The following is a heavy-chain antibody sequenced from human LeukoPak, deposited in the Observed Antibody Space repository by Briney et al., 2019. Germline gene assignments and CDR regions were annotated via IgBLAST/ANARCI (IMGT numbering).Heavy chain of an antibody. CDR1: GGSISSYY. Sequence: SETLSLTCTVSGGSISSYYVSWIRQPPGKGLEWIGYISYTGSTDYNPSLKSRVTISVDMSKNQFSLKLSSVTAADTAVYYCARHSSITGGRLSGYWLDPWGQGTLVTVSS. CDR3: ARHSSITGGRLSGYWLDP. J-gene: IGHJ5*02. CDR2: ISYTGST. D-gene: IGHD7-27*01. V-gene: IGHV4-59*08.